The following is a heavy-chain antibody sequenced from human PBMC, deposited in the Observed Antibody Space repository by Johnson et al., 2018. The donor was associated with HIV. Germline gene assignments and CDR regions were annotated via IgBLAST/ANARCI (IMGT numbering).Heavy chain of an antibody. D-gene: IGHD4-11*01. J-gene: IGHJ3*02. Sequence: VQLVESGGSLLQPGGSLRLSCAASGFTFSTNAMSWVRQAPGKGLEWVANIKQDGSEKYYVDSVKGRFTISRDNAKNSLYLQMNSLRAEDTAVYYCARVTGPFDIWGQGTMVTVSS. CDR2: IKQDGSEK. CDR3: ARVTGPFDI. V-gene: IGHV3-7*01. CDR1: GFTFSTNA.